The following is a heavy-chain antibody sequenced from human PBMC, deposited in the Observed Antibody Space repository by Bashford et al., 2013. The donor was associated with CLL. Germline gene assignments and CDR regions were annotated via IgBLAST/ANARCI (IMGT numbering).Heavy chain of an antibody. V-gene: IGHV3-21*01. CDR1: GFTFTTYS. J-gene: IGHJ6*02. Sequence: GSLRLSCTASGFTFTTYSMNVGPPGSREGLEWVSSISSSSSIYYADSVRGRFTISRDNAKNSLYLQMNSLRAEDTAVYYCASDRNGMDVWGQGTTVTVSS. CDR3: ASDRNGMDV. CDR2: ISSSSSI.